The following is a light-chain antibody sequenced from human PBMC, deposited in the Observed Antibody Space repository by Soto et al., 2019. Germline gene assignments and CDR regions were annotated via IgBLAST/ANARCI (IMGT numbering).Light chain of an antibody. CDR2: KAS. Sequence: DIQMTQSPSTLSASVGDRVTITCRASQSVSRGLAWYQQKPGQAPNLLIYKASTLESGVPSRFSGSGSGTEFTLTVSSLQPDDFATYYCHQYHNFPRTFGQGTKVDI. CDR1: QSVSRG. V-gene: IGKV1-5*03. J-gene: IGKJ1*01. CDR3: HQYHNFPRT.